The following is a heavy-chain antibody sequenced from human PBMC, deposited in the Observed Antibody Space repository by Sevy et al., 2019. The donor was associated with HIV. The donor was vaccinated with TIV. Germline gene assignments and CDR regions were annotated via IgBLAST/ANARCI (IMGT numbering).Heavy chain of an antibody. V-gene: IGHV3-66*01. CDR3: ARDRYYDASGYYYYYYGMDV. D-gene: IGHD3-22*01. CDR1: GLSVSDNY. J-gene: IGHJ6*02. CDR2: IYSDGRT. Sequence: GGSLRLSCAASGLSVSDNYMNWVRQAPGKGLELVSVIYSDGRTYYPDSVKGRFSISRDNCRNTLYLHMKSLRPEDTAVYYCARDRYYDASGYYYYYYGMDVWGQGTTVTVSS.